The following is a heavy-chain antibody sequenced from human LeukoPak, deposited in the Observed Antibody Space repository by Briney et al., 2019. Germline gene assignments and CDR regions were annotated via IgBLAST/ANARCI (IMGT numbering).Heavy chain of an antibody. CDR3: ARDRYSYYMDV. CDR1: GYTFTGYF. CDR2: MNPDSGDT. V-gene: IGHV1-2*02. D-gene: IGHD5-24*01. Sequence: ASVKVSCKASGYTFTGYFIHWVRQAPGQGLEWMGWMNPDSGDTKYAQNFQDRVTMTRDTSVSTAYMELTSLRSDDTAVYYCARDRYSYYMDVWGKGTTVTVPS. J-gene: IGHJ6*03.